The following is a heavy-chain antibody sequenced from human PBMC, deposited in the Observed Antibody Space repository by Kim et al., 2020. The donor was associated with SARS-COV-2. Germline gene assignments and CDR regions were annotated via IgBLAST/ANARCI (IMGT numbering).Heavy chain of an antibody. CDR1: GGTFSSYA. CDR3: ARGGVISRWFDP. Sequence: SVKVSCKASGGTFSSYAISWVRQAPGQGLEWMGGIIPIFGTANYAQKFQGRVTITADESTSTAYMELSSLRSEDTAVYYCARGGVISRWFDPWGQGTLVTVSS. D-gene: IGHD3-22*01. J-gene: IGHJ5*02. V-gene: IGHV1-69*13. CDR2: IIPIFGTA.